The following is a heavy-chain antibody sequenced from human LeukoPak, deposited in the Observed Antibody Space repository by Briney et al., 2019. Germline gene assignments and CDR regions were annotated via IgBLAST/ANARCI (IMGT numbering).Heavy chain of an antibody. D-gene: IGHD4-17*01. CDR3: ARGTGYGDPQGY. Sequence: SETLSLTCAVYGGSFSGYYWSWIRQPPGKGLEWIGEIDHSGGTNHNPSLKNPVTILVDTSKNQFSLKLSSVTAADTAVYYCARGTGYGDPQGYWGQGTLVTVSS. CDR1: GGSFSGYY. CDR2: IDHSGGT. J-gene: IGHJ4*02. V-gene: IGHV4-34*01.